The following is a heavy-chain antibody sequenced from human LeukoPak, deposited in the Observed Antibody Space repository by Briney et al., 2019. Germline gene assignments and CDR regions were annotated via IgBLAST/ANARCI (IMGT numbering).Heavy chain of an antibody. CDR1: GGTFSSYA. D-gene: IGHD6-13*01. CDR3: ARGARSSSWLYNWFDP. CDR2: IIPIFGTA. V-gene: IGHV1-69*06. J-gene: IGHJ5*02. Sequence: GASVKVSCKASGGTFSSYAISWVRQAPGQGLEWMGGIIPIFGTANYAQKFQGRVTITADKSTSTAYMELSSLRSEDTAVYYCARGARSSSWLYNWFDPWGQGTLVTVSS.